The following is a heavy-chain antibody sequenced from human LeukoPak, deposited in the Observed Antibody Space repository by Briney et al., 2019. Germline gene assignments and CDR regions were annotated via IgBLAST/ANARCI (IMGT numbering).Heavy chain of an antibody. CDR3: ARASAHYYDSSGYLHPADY. Sequence: SVKVSCKASGGTFSSYAISWVRQAPGQGLEWMGGIIPIFGTANYAQKFQGRVTITADESTSTAYMELSSLRSEDTAVYYCARASAHYYDSSGYLHPADYWGQGTLVTVSS. V-gene: IGHV1-69*13. D-gene: IGHD3-22*01. CDR1: GGTFSSYA. J-gene: IGHJ4*02. CDR2: IIPIFGTA.